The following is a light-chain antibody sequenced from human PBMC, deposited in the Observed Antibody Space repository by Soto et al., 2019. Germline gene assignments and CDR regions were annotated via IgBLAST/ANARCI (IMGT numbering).Light chain of an antibody. CDR2: SAS. Sequence: DIQMTQSPSSLSASVGDSVTITCRTSQHVDRYLSWYQQIPGRAPKLLIYSASSLVSGVPPRFRGSAAGTEFTLSISSLQREDFATYFCQQSSNIPWTFGQATKVDIK. V-gene: IGKV1-39*01. J-gene: IGKJ1*01. CDR1: QHVDRY. CDR3: QQSSNIPWT.